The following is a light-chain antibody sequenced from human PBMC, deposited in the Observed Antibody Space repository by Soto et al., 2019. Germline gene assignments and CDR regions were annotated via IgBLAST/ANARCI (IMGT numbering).Light chain of an antibody. J-gene: IGKJ1*01. V-gene: IGKV1-5*01. CDR1: QSIGTW. CDR2: DVS. Sequence: DIQMTQSPSTLSASIGDRVTITCRASQSIGTWLAWYQQKPGTAPKLLIYDVSGLQGGVPSRFSGSGSGTEFTLTISRLQPDDFATYYCQEYYSYYRPFGQGTKVEFK. CDR3: QEYYSYYRP.